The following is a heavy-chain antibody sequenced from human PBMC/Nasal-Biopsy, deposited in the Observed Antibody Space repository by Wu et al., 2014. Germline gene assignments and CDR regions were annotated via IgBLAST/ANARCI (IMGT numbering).Heavy chain of an antibody. D-gene: IGHD2-2*01. V-gene: IGHV3-11*06. CDR2: ISSSSSYT. CDR3: ARDRFVVVPAAMQKNSGWWFDP. J-gene: IGHJ5*02. Sequence: GKGLEWVSYISSSSSYTNYADSVKGRFTISRDNAKNSLYLQMNSLRAEDTAVYYCARDRFVVVPAAMQKNSGWWFDPWGQGTLVTVSS.